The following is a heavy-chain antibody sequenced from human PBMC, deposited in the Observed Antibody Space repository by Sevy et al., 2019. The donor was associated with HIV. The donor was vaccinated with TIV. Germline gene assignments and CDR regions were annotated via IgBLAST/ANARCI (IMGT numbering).Heavy chain of an antibody. Sequence: GGSLRLSCAASEFMFSTYAMHWVRQAPGKGLEWVAFISYDGSRHYYADSVKGRFTISRDNSKNTLFLQMNSLRLEDTAFYYCARDAGYSTDWYPSDYWGQGTLVTVSS. CDR3: ARDAGYSTDWYPSDY. J-gene: IGHJ4*02. CDR2: ISYDGSRH. V-gene: IGHV3-30-3*01. CDR1: EFMFSTYA. D-gene: IGHD6-19*01.